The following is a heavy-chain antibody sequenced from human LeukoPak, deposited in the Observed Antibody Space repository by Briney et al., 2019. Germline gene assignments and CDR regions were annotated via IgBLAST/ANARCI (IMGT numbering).Heavy chain of an antibody. D-gene: IGHD3-10*01. CDR3: ARGRYYGSGTYYLDAAY. CDR1: GGTINNYA. V-gene: IGHV1-69*04. CDR2: IIPILGVP. J-gene: IGHJ4*02. Sequence: GASVKVSCKASGGTINNYAINWVRQAPGQGLEWMGRIIPILGVPDYAQRFQGRVTITADISTTTAYMELSSLRSEDTAVYYCARGRYYGSGTYYLDAAYWGQGTLVTVSS.